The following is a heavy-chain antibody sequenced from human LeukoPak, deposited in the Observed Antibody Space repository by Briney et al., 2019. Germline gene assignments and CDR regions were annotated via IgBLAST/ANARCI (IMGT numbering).Heavy chain of an antibody. Sequence: GGSLRLSCAASGFTFSSYWMHWVRQAPGKGLVWVSRINSDGSSTSYADSVKGRFTISRDNAKNTLYLQMNSLRAEDTAIYYCAKDPWDCSSTSCPDYWGHGTLVTVSS. V-gene: IGHV3-74*01. CDR2: INSDGSST. CDR1: GFTFSSYW. CDR3: AKDPWDCSSTSCPDY. D-gene: IGHD2-2*01. J-gene: IGHJ4*01.